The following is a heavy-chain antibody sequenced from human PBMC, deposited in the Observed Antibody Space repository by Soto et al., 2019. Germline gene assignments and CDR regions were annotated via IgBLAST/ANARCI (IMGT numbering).Heavy chain of an antibody. V-gene: IGHV3-23*01. CDR3: AKVIRRDAYGAFDV. J-gene: IGHJ3*01. D-gene: IGHD4-17*01. CDR1: GFSFNTYA. Sequence: GFLRLSCAASGFSFNTYAMTWVRQPPGKGLEWVSSISLTGGSVYDADSVKGRFTISRDNSKNILYLQMTSLRVEDTAKYFCAKVIRRDAYGAFDVWGQGTMVTVSS. CDR2: ISLTGGSV.